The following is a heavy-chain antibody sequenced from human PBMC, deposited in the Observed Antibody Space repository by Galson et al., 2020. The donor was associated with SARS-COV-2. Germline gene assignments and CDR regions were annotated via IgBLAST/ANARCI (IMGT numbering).Heavy chain of an antibody. J-gene: IGHJ3*02. V-gene: IGHV3-21*01. D-gene: IGHD3-22*01. CDR3: ARDELDDSSGLDAFDI. Sequence: NSGGSLRLSCAASGFTFSSYSMNWVRQAPGKGLEWVSSISSSSSYIYYADSVKGRFTISRDNAKNSLYLQMNSLRAEDTAVYYCARDELDDSSGLDAFDIWGQGTMVTVSS. CDR2: ISSSSSYI. CDR1: GFTFSSYS.